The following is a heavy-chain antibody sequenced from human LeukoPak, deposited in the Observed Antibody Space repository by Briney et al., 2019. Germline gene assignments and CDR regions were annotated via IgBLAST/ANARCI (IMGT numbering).Heavy chain of an antibody. CDR2: IKNDGSES. CDR3: AKNSGWFHLAQ. J-gene: IGHJ4*02. CDR1: GFTVSSSY. Sequence: GGSLRLSCAASGFTVSSSYMSWVRQAPGKGLEWVGHIKNDGSESYYVDSLKGRFSISRDNTNNALYLQMNSLRVEDTAVYYCAKNSGWFHLAQWGQGTLVTVSS. D-gene: IGHD6-13*01. V-gene: IGHV3-7*03.